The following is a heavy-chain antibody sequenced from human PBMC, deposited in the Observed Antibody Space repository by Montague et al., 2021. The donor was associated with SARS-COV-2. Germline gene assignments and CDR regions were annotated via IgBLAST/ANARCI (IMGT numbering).Heavy chain of an antibody. CDR1: GSSISSSSYY. CDR3: ARHSGRDTIFGVVIIPDAFDN. V-gene: IGHV4-39*01. Sequence: SETLSLTCTVSGSSISSSSYYWGWIRQPPGKGLEWIGSIYYSGSTYYNPSLKSRVTISVDTSKNQFSLKLSSVTAADTAVYYCARHSGRDTIFGVVIIPDAFDNWGQGTMVTVSS. CDR2: IYYSGST. J-gene: IGHJ3*02. D-gene: IGHD3-3*01.